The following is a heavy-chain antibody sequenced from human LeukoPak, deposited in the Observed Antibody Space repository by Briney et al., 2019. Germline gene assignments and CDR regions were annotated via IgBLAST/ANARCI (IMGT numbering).Heavy chain of an antibody. J-gene: IGHJ4*02. CDR1: GGTFSSYA. V-gene: IGHV1-69*13. D-gene: IGHD3-10*01. CDR3: ARGPYIGSYLTSGYFDN. CDR2: IIPIFGTA. Sequence: ASEKVSCKASGGTFSSYAISWVRQAPGQGLEWMGGIIPIFGTANYAQKFQGRVTITADESTSTAYMELSSLRSEDTAVYYCARGPYIGSYLTSGYFDNWGQGTPVTVSS.